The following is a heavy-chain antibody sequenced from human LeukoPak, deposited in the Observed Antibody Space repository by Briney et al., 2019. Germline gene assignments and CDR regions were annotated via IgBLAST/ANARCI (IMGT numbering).Heavy chain of an antibody. CDR1: GYSISSGYY. J-gene: IGHJ4*02. CDR2: IYHSGST. D-gene: IGHD3-3*01. V-gene: IGHV4-38-2*02. CDR3: ARDGDYDFWSGLFDY. Sequence: SETLSLTCTVSGYSISSGYYWGWIRQPPGKGLEWIGSIYHSGSTYYNPSLKSRVTISVDTSKNQFSLKLSPVTAADTAVYYCARDGDYDFWSGLFDYWGRGTLVTVSS.